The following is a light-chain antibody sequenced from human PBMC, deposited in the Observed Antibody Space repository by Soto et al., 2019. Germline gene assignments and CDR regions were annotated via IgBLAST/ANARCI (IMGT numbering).Light chain of an antibody. CDR2: EAS. Sequence: DIQMTQSPSTLSASVGDRVTIPCRASQSISGWLAWYQQKPGTAPKLLIYEASNLESGVPSRFSGSGSGTEFTLTISSLQPDDFATYYCQQYYSDWTFGQGTKVDIK. J-gene: IGKJ1*01. CDR1: QSISGW. CDR3: QQYYSDWT. V-gene: IGKV1-5*01.